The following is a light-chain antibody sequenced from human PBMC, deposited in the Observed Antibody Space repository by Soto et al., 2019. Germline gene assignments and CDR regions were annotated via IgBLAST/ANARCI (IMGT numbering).Light chain of an antibody. Sequence: QSALTQPRSVSGSPGQSVTISCTGTSSDVGSYNYVSWHQQHPGKAPKLMIYEVSNLPSGVSNRFSGSKSGNTASLTISGLQAEDEADYYCSSYTSSSTTYVFGTGTKVTVL. J-gene: IGLJ1*01. V-gene: IGLV2-14*01. CDR1: SSDVGSYNY. CDR3: SSYTSSSTTYV. CDR2: EVS.